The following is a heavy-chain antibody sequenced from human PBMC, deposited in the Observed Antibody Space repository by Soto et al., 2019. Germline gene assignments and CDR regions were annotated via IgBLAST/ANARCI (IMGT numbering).Heavy chain of an antibody. CDR2: IWYDGSNK. CDR3: AREPSHYFDY. J-gene: IGHJ4*02. V-gene: IGHV3-33*01. CDR1: GFTFSNYG. Sequence: QVQLVESGGGVVQPGRSLRLSCAASGFTFSNYGMHWVRQAPGKGLEWVAVIWYDGSNKYYADSMKGRFTISRDNSKNTLYLQMNSLRAEDTAVYHCAREPSHYFDYWGQGTLVTVSS.